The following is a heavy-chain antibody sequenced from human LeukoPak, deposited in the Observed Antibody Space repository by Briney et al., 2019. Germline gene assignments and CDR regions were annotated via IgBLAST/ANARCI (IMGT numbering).Heavy chain of an antibody. CDR2: ISGSDGIT. Sequence: PGGSLRLPCAASGFTFSTYATHWVRQAPGKGLEWVSAISGSDGITSYADSVKGRFTISRDNSKNTLFLQMNSLRAEDTALYYCAKTVNSGIYSRFVDYSGRGTLVTVSS. V-gene: IGHV3-23*01. D-gene: IGHD1-26*01. CDR3: AKTVNSGIYSRFVDY. J-gene: IGHJ4*02. CDR1: GFTFSTYA.